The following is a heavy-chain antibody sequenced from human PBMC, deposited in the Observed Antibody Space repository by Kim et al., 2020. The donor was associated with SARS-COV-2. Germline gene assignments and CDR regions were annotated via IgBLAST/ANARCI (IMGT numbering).Heavy chain of an antibody. CDR3: AKDQNYYDTTGGMDV. CDR2: ISGSGGST. Sequence: GGSLRLSCAAPGFTFSSYVMSWVRQAPGKGLEWVSGISGSGGSTYYADSVKGRFTISRDNSKNTLYLQMNSLRAEDTAVYYCAKDQNYYDTTGGMDVWGQGTTVTVSS. V-gene: IGHV3-23*01. D-gene: IGHD3-22*01. CDR1: GFTFSSYV. J-gene: IGHJ6*02.